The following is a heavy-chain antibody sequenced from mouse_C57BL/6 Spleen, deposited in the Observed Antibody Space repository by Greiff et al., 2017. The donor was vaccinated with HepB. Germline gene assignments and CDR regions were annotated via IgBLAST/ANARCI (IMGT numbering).Heavy chain of an antibody. CDR2: INPYNGGT. J-gene: IGHJ2*01. CDR1: GYTFTDYY. V-gene: IGHV1-19*01. CDR3: ARSPTVGAHFDY. Sequence: VQLQQSGPVLVKPGASVKMSCKASGYTFTDYYMNWVKQSHGKSLEWIGVINPYNGGTSYNQKFKGKATLTVDKSSSTAYMELNSLTSEDSAVYYCARSPTVGAHFDYWGQGTTLTVSS. D-gene: IGHD1-1*01.